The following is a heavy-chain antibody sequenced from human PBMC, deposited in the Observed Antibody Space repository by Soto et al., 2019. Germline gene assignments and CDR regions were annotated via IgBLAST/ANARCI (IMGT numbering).Heavy chain of an antibody. V-gene: IGHV1-2*04. CDR2: INPNSGGT. D-gene: IGHD3-3*01. Sequence: ASVKVSCKASGYTFTGYYMHWVRQAPGQGLEWMGWINPNSGGTNYAQKFQGWVTMTRDTSISTAYMELSRLRSDDTAVYYCAREGTRFLTHNYDAFDIWGQGTMVTVSS. CDR1: GYTFTGYY. J-gene: IGHJ3*02. CDR3: AREGTRFLTHNYDAFDI.